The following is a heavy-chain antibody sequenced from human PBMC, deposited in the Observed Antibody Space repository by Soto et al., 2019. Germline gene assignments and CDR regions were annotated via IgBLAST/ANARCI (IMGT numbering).Heavy chain of an antibody. J-gene: IGHJ4*02. D-gene: IGHD1-7*01. Sequence: PWGSLLLGCATCVFSLRSYGMTWVGQATGKGLEWVSFSSATGAGTYYADSVKGRFTISRDNSKNTLYLQMTSLRADDTAVYYCAQDRRAGGNYGFYSDFWGQGAMVPGSS. CDR3: AQDRRAGGNYGFYSDF. CDR2: SSATGAGT. CDR1: VFSLRSYG. V-gene: IGHV3-23*01.